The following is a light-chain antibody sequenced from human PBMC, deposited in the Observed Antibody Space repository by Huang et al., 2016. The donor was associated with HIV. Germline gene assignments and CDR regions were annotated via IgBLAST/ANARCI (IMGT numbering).Light chain of an antibody. Sequence: DILMTQSPDSLAVSLGERATINCKSSQSILYTSKNKNYLTWYQQKPRQPPKLLIYWAATRESGVPDRFSGSGSGTDFTLTINSLQAEDVAVYYCQQYYSSPYTFGQGTKLEIK. CDR3: QQYYSSPYT. V-gene: IGKV4-1*01. CDR2: WAA. CDR1: QSILYTSKNKNY. J-gene: IGKJ2*01.